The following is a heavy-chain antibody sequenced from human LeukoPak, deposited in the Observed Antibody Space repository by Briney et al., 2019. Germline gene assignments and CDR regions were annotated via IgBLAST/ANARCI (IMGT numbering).Heavy chain of an antibody. CDR3: ASDDWTTGGKEDRNYYYYMDV. J-gene: IGHJ6*03. V-gene: IGHV1-18*01. D-gene: IGHD1-1*01. CDR1: GYTFTSYG. CDR2: ISAYNGNT. Sequence: ASVKVSCKASGYTFTSYGISWVRQAPGQGLEWMGWISAYNGNTNYAQKLQGRVTITTDESTSTAYMELSSLRSEDTAVYYCASDDWTTGGKEDRNYYYYMDVWGKGTTVTVSS.